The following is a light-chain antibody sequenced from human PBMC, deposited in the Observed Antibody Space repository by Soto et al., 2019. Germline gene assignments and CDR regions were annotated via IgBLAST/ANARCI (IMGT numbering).Light chain of an antibody. Sequence: EIVLTQSPGSLSLSPGERATLSCRASQSVNRYLAWYQQKPGQAPRLLIYGASSRATGFPDRFSGSGSGTDFSLTISRLEHEDSAVYYCQQYSSPPRTFGQGTKVEIK. V-gene: IGKV3-20*01. J-gene: IGKJ1*01. CDR2: GAS. CDR1: QSVNRY. CDR3: QQYSSPPRT.